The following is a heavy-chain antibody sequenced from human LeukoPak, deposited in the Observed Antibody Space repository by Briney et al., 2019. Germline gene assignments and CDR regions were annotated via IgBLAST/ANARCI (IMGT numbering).Heavy chain of an antibody. CDR3: AREPDYDILTGYSPFDY. V-gene: IGHV3-21*01. CDR1: GFTFSSYS. CDR2: ISSSSSCI. J-gene: IGHJ4*02. Sequence: PGGSLRLSCAASGFTFSSYSMNWVRQAPGKGLEWVSSISSSSSCIYYADSVKGRFTISRDNAKNSLYLQMNSLRAEDTAVYYCAREPDYDILTGYSPFDYWGQGTLVTVSS. D-gene: IGHD3-9*01.